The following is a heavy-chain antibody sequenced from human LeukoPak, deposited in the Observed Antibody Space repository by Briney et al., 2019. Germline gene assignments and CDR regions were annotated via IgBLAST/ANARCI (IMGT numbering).Heavy chain of an antibody. V-gene: IGHV3-33*01. CDR2: IRYDGGKE. D-gene: IGHD6-13*01. CDR3: APSEEKQQLDP. CDR1: GFTFSSYG. J-gene: IGHJ5*02. Sequence: GRSLRLSCAASGFTFSSYGMHWVRQAPGQGLEWVALIRYDGGKEYYADSVKGRFTTSRDNSKNTLYLQMNSLRAEDTAVYYCAPSEEKQQLDPWGQGTLVTVSS.